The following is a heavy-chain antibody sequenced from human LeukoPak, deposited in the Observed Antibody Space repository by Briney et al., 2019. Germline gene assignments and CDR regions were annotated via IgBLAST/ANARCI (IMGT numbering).Heavy chain of an antibody. CDR1: GFTVSSNS. CDR2: IYSAGNT. D-gene: IGHD3-16*01. Sequence: GGSLRLSCTVSGFTVSSNSMSWVRQAPGKGLEWVSFIYSAGNTHYSASAKGRFTISIDNSKNTMYLQMNSLRAEDTAVYYCARRAGAYTHPYDYWGQGTLVTVSS. CDR3: ARRAGAYTHPYDY. J-gene: IGHJ4*02. V-gene: IGHV3-53*01.